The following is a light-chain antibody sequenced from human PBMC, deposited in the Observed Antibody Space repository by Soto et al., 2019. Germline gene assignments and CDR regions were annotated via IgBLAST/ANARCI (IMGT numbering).Light chain of an antibody. Sequence: QSVLTQPPSASGSPGQSVTISCTGTSSDVGSYKFVSWYQQHPGKAPKLMMYEVSKRPSGVPDRFSGSKSGNMASLTVSGLQAEDEADYFCSSYAGNYNLVFGGGTKLTVL. CDR1: SSDVGSYKF. CDR2: EVS. CDR3: SSYAGNYNLV. V-gene: IGLV2-8*01. J-gene: IGLJ2*01.